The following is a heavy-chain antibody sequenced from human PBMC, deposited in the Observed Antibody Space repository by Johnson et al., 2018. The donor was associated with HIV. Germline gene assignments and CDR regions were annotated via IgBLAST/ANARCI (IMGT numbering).Heavy chain of an antibody. CDR2: ISYDGSNK. D-gene: IGHD6-13*01. CDR3: AREGGSSLYGGGAFDI. CDR1: GFSFSTYA. J-gene: IGHJ3*02. Sequence: QVQLVESGGGVVQPGRSLRLSCAASGFSFSTYAMHWVRQAPGKGLEWVAVISYDGSNKYYADSVKGRFTISRDNSKNTLYLQMNSLRTEETAVSYCAREGGSSLYGGGAFDIWGQGTTVTVSS. V-gene: IGHV3-30*04.